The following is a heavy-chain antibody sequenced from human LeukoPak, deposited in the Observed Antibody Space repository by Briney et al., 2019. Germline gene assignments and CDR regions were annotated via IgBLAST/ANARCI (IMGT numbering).Heavy chain of an antibody. CDR1: GFTFSSYS. Sequence: PGGSLRLSCAASGFTFSSYSMNCVRQAPGKGLEWVSSISSSSSYIYYADSVKGRFTISRDNAKNSLYLQMNSLRAEDTAVYYCARGEYSSGWYYFDYWGQGTLVTVSS. CDR3: ARGEYSSGWYYFDY. V-gene: IGHV3-21*01. J-gene: IGHJ4*02. CDR2: ISSSSSYI. D-gene: IGHD6-19*01.